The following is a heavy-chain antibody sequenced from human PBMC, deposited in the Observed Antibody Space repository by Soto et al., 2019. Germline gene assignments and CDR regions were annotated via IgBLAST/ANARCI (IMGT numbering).Heavy chain of an antibody. CDR1: TFTFSSYA. D-gene: IGHD3-3*01. CDR3: ARDLEYDFWSGYYKEDYYYYMDV. J-gene: IGHJ6*03. CDR2: ISYDGSKK. Sequence: GSLRLSCAASTFTFSSYAMHWVRQAPGKGLEWMAVISYDGSKKYYADSVKGRFTISRDNAKNSLYLQMNSLRAEDTAVYYCARDLEYDFWSGYYKEDYYYYMDVWGKGTTVTVSS. V-gene: IGHV3-30-3*01.